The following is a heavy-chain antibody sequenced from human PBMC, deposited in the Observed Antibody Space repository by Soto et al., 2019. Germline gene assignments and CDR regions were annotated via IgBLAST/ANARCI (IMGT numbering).Heavy chain of an antibody. V-gene: IGHV4-59*12. CDR2: IYFSGST. J-gene: IGHJ6*03. CDR3: ARGGYSNPQAYYYYYMDG. CDR1: GGSISNYY. D-gene: IGHD4-4*01. Sequence: SETLSLTCTVSGGSISNYYWNWIRQPPGKGLEWIGYIYFSGSTNYNPSLKSRVTISVDTSKNQFSLKLSSVTAADTAVYYCARGGYSNPQAYYYYYMDGWGKGTTVTVSS.